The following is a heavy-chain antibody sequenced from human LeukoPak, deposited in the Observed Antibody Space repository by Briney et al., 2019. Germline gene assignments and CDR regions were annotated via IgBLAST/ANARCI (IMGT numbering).Heavy chain of an antibody. D-gene: IGHD3-10*01. CDR2: SNSDGSST. V-gene: IGHV3-74*01. CDR1: GFTFSRYW. J-gene: IGHJ4*02. CDR3: ARGNFYSGSGSSPLDY. Sequence: GGSLRLSCVASGFTFSRYWMHWVRQAPGKGLVWVSRSNSDGSSTNYADSVKGRFTISRDNAKNTLYLQMNSLRAEDTAVYYCARGNFYSGSGSSPLDYWGQGTLVTVSS.